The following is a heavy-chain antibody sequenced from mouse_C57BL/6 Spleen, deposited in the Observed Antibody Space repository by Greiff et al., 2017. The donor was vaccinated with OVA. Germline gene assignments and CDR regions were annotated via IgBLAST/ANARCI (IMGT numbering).Heavy chain of an antibody. J-gene: IGHJ2*01. CDR2: IDPANGNT. CDR1: GFNIKNTY. D-gene: IGHD1-1*01. Sequence: EVKVVESVAELVRPGASVKLSCTASGFNIKNTYMHWVKQRPEQGLEWIGRIDPANGNTKYAPKFQGKATITADTSSNTAYLQLSSLTSEDTAIYYCARGYGSSYDFDYWGQGTTLTVSS. V-gene: IGHV14-3*01. CDR3: ARGYGSSYDFDY.